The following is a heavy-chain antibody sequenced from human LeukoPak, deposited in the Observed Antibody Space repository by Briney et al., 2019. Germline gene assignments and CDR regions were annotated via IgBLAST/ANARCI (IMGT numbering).Heavy chain of an antibody. V-gene: IGHV5-51*01. Sequence: GESLKISCKGSGYSFTNYWIGWVRQMPGKGLEFMGIIYPGDSDTRYSPSFQGQVTISVDKSINTAYPQWSSLKASDSAMYYCARAGYSNRWDGVDYWGQGTLVTVSS. D-gene: IGHD2/OR15-2a*01. CDR1: GYSFTNYW. CDR3: ARAGYSNRWDGVDY. J-gene: IGHJ4*02. CDR2: IYPGDSDT.